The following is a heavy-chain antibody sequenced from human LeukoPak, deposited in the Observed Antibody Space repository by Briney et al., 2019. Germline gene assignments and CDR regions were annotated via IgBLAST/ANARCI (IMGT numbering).Heavy chain of an antibody. V-gene: IGHV1-24*01. D-gene: IGHD3-9*01. Sequence: ASVKVSCKVSGYTLTELSMHWVRQAPGKGLEWMGGFDPEDGETIYAQKFQGRVTMTEDTSTDTAYMELSSLRSEDTAVYYCATDILGGFLLDAFDIWGQGTMVTVSS. J-gene: IGHJ3*02. CDR3: ATDILGGFLLDAFDI. CDR1: GYTLTELS. CDR2: FDPEDGET.